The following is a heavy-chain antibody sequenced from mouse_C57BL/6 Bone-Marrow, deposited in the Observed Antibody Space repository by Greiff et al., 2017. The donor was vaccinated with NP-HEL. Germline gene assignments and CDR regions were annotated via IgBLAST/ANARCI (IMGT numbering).Heavy chain of an antibody. CDR1: GYTFTDYY. Sequence: EVQLQQSGPVLVKPGASVKMSCKASGYTFTDYYMNWVKQSHGKSFEWIGVINPYNGGTSYNQKFKGKATLTVDKSSSTAYMELNSLTSEDSAVYYCERGGRAMDYWGQGTSVTVSS. V-gene: IGHV1-19*01. J-gene: IGHJ4*01. CDR3: ERGGRAMDY. CDR2: INPYNGGT. D-gene: IGHD3-3*01.